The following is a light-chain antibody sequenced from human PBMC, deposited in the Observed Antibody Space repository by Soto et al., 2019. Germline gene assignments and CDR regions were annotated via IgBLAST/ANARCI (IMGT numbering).Light chain of an antibody. J-gene: IGKJ5*01. CDR2: DAS. CDR3: QQRSNWPSIT. Sequence: EIVLTQSPATLSLSPGERATLSCRASQSVSSYLAWYQQKPGQAPRLLIYDASNRATGIPARFSGSGSGTDFTLTISSLEPEDFAVYYCQQRSNWPSITFGQGTRLEIQ. V-gene: IGKV3-11*01. CDR1: QSVSSY.